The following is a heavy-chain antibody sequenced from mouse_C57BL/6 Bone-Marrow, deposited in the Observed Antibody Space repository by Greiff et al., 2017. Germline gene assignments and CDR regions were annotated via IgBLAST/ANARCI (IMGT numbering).Heavy chain of an antibody. D-gene: IGHD2-1*01. V-gene: IGHV1-64*01. CDR2: IHPNSGST. CDR1: GYTFTSYW. Sequence: QVQLKQPGAELVKPGASVKLSCKASGYTFTSYWMHWVKQRPGQGLEWIGMIHPNSGSTNYNEKFKSKATLTVDKSSSTAYMQLSSLTSEDSAVYYCARDGNYYYWYFDVWGTGTTVTVSS. J-gene: IGHJ1*03. CDR3: ARDGNYYYWYFDV.